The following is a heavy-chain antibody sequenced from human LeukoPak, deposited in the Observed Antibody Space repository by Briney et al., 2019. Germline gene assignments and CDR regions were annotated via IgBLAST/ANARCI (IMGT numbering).Heavy chain of an antibody. D-gene: IGHD6-13*01. CDR3: AKGGSWHQECDY. Sequence: PGGSLRLSCEVSGFTFSTEAMSWVRQAPGKGLEWVSAISGSGGSTYYADSVKGRFTISRDNSKNTLYLQMNSLRAEDTAVYYCAKGGSWHQECDYWGQGTLVTVSS. J-gene: IGHJ4*02. CDR1: GFTFSTEA. V-gene: IGHV3-23*01. CDR2: ISGSGGST.